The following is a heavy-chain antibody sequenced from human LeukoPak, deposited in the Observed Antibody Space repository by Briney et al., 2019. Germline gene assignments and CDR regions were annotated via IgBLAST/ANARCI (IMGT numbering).Heavy chain of an antibody. CDR3: ARRIGNYDYVWGSYRFTGWFDP. CDR2: IYSSGST. CDR1: GGSISSGSYY. V-gene: IGHV4-61*02. D-gene: IGHD3-16*02. J-gene: IGHJ5*02. Sequence: SETLSLTCTVSGGSISSGSYYWNWIRQPAGKGLEWIGRIYSSGSTNYNPSLKSRVTMSVDTSKNQFSLKLSSVTAADTAVYYCARRIGNYDYVWGSYRFTGWFDPWGQGTLVTVSS.